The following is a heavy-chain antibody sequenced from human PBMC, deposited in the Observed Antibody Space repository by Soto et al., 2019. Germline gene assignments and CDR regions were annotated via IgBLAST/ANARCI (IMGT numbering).Heavy chain of an antibody. Sequence: SETLSLTCTVSGGSISSYYWSWIRQPPGKGLEWIGYIYYSGSTNYNPSLKSRVTISVDTSKNQFSLKLSSVTAADTAVCYCARGPLYNWNYVDYWGQGTLVTVSS. D-gene: IGHD1-20*01. CDR1: GGSISSYY. V-gene: IGHV4-59*01. J-gene: IGHJ4*02. CDR3: ARGPLYNWNYVDY. CDR2: IYYSGST.